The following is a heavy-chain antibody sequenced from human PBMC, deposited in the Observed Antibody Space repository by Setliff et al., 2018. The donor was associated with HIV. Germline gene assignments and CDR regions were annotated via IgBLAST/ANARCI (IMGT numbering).Heavy chain of an antibody. D-gene: IGHD3-22*01. CDR1: GGSISSYY. J-gene: IGHJ4*02. CDR3: ARLRYYYDSSGYSYYFDY. Sequence: SETLSLTCTVSGGSISSYYWSWIRQPPGKGLEWIGYIYYSRSTNYNPSLKSRVTISVDTSKNQFSLKLSSVTAADTAVYYCARLRYYYDSSGYSYYFDYWGQGTLVTVSS. V-gene: IGHV4-59*01. CDR2: IYYSRST.